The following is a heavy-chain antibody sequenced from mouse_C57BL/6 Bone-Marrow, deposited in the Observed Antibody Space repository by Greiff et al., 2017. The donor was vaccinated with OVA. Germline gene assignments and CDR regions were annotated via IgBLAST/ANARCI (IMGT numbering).Heavy chain of an antibody. V-gene: IGHV1-64*01. CDR1: GYTFTSYW. CDR3: ARDSNYHFDY. Sequence: QVQLQQPGAELVKPGASVKLSCKASGYTFTSYWMHWVKQRPGQGLEWIGMIHPNSGSTNYNEKFKSKATLTVDKSSSTAYMQLSRLTSEDSAVYYCARDSNYHFDYWGQGTTLTVSS. D-gene: IGHD2-5*01. CDR2: IHPNSGST. J-gene: IGHJ2*01.